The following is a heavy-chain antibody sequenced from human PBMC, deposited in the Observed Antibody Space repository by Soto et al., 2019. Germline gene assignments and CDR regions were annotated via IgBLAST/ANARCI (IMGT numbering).Heavy chain of an antibody. J-gene: IGHJ6*02. CDR1: GDSVRSGSYY. D-gene: IGHD3-3*01. CDR2: MNYSGTT. CDR3: ASERVRSGYSHYYGMDV. V-gene: IGHV4-61*01. Sequence: SETLSLTCTVSGDSVRSGSYYWCWIRQPLGKGLESIGYMNYSGTTNYNPSLKSRVTISVDTSKNQFSLKLRSVTAADTAVYYCASERVRSGYSHYYGMDVWGQGTTVTVSS.